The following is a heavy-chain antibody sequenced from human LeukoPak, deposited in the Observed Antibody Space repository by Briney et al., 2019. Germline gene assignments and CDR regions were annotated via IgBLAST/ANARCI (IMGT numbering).Heavy chain of an antibody. V-gene: IGHV3-30-3*01. CDR3: ARGVVPFGELLSRSPYGLDV. Sequence: PGGSLRLSCAASGFTFSSHAMHWVRQAPGKGLEWVAVISYDGSNKYYADSEKGRFTISRDNSKNTLYLQMNSLRAEDTAVYFCARGVVPFGELLSRSPYGLDVWGQGTTVTVS. CDR2: ISYDGSNK. D-gene: IGHD3-10*01. CDR1: GFTFSSHA. J-gene: IGHJ6*02.